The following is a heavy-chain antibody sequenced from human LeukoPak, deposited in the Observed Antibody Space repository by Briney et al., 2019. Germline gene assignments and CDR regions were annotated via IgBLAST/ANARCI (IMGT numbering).Heavy chain of an antibody. V-gene: IGHV3-9*01. CDR3: AKFCGIDYYDSGYFDY. CDR2: ISWNSGST. J-gene: IGHJ4*02. CDR1: GFTFDDYA. D-gene: IGHD3-22*01. Sequence: PGRSLRLSCAASGFTFDDYAMHWVRQAPGKGLEWVSGISWNSGSTYYADSVKGRFTISRDNSKNTLYLQMNSLRAEDTAVYYCAKFCGIDYYDSGYFDYWGQGTLVTVSS.